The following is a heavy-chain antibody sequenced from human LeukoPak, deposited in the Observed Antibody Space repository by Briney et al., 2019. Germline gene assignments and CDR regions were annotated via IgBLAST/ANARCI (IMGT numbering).Heavy chain of an antibody. J-gene: IGHJ4*02. Sequence: PSETLSLTCTVSGGSISSYYWSWIRQPPGKGLEWIGYIYYSGSTNYNPSLKSRVTISVDTSKNQFSLKLSSVTAADTAVYYCARQSAYGDYVGALDYWGQGTLVTVSS. CDR1: GGSISSYY. D-gene: IGHD4-17*01. V-gene: IGHV4-59*01. CDR3: ARQSAYGDYVGALDY. CDR2: IYYSGST.